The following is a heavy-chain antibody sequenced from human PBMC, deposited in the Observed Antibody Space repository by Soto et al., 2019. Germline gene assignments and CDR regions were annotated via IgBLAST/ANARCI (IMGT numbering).Heavy chain of an antibody. D-gene: IGHD3-22*01. J-gene: IGHJ4*02. CDR3: AVSTYYYDSSGTGDY. Sequence: GEPLKISWKGSGYSFTSYWISWVRQMPGKGLEWMGRIDPSDSYTNYSPSFQGHVTISADKSISTAYLQWSSLKASDTAMYYCAVSTYYYDSSGTGDYWGQGTLVTVS. CDR2: IDPSDSYT. V-gene: IGHV5-10-1*01. CDR1: GYSFTSYW.